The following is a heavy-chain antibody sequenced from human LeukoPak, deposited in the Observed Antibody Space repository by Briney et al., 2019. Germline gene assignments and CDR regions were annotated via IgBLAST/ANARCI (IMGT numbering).Heavy chain of an antibody. CDR3: ARVPPSAHQLLSSDY. CDR2: INPSGGST. Sequence: ASVKVSCKASGYTFTSHYMHWVRQAPGQGLEWMGIINPSGGSTIYAQKFRGRVTMTRDTSTSTAYMELTSLTSEDTAVYYCARVPPSAHQLLSSDYWGQGTQVTVSS. V-gene: IGHV1-46*01. CDR1: GYTFTSHY. J-gene: IGHJ4*02. D-gene: IGHD2-2*01.